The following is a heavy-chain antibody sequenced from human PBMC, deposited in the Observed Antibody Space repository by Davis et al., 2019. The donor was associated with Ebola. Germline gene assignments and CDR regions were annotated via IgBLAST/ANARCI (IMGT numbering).Heavy chain of an antibody. CDR2: INSDGSFS. V-gene: IGHV3-74*01. CDR3: ATDLYGGNPQSADY. D-gene: IGHD3-16*01. Sequence: LSLTRAASVFSLRTNSMQRVRHAPGKRLLWVSRINSDGSFSIYGDSVKGRFTISRDKAKNTLYLQMTILRADDTAVYYCATDLYGGNPQSADYWGQGSLVTVSS. CDR1: VFSLRTNS. J-gene: IGHJ4*02.